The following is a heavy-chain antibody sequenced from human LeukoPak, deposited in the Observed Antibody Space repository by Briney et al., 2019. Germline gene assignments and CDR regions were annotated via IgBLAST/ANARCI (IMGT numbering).Heavy chain of an antibody. J-gene: IGHJ4*02. Sequence: WETLCLTCSVSGGSITSYYWSWIRQPPGKGLEWIGYVYYSASTNYSPSLKSRVTISVDTSKKHFSLRLSSVTAAETAVYYCARGIMTTVPTFDYWGEGTVDTVSS. CDR2: VYYSAST. CDR1: GGSITSYY. CDR3: ARGIMTTVPTFDY. V-gene: IGHV4-59*01. D-gene: IGHD4-17*01.